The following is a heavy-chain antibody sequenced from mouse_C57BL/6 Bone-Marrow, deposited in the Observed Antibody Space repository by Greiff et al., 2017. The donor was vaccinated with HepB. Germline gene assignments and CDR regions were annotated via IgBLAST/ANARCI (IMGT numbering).Heavy chain of an antibody. J-gene: IGHJ3*01. Sequence: VKLMESGAELVRPGTSVKVSCKASGYAFTNYLIEWVKQRPGQGLEWIGVINPGSGGTNYNEKFKGKATLTADKSSSTAYMQLSSLTSEDSAVYFCARKWLRRGLFAYWGQGTLVTVSA. D-gene: IGHD2-2*01. CDR2: INPGSGGT. V-gene: IGHV1-54*01. CDR3: ARKWLRRGLFAY. CDR1: GYAFTNYL.